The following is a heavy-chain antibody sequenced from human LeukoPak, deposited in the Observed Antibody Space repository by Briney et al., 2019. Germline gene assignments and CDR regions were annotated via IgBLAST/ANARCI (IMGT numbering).Heavy chain of an antibody. D-gene: IGHD6-13*01. Sequence: PSETLSLTCAVSGGSISSGGYSWSWIRQPPGKGLEWIGYIYHSGSTYYNPSLKSRVTISVDTSKNQFSLKLSSVTAADTAVYYCARVYSAAGRGVDYWGQGTLVTVSS. CDR3: ARVYSAAGRGVDY. J-gene: IGHJ4*02. CDR1: GGSISSGGYS. CDR2: IYHSGST. V-gene: IGHV4-30-2*01.